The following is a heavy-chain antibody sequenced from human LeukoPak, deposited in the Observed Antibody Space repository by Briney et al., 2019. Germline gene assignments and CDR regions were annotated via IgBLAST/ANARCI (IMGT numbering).Heavy chain of an antibody. CDR2: ISAYNGNT. CDR1: GYTFTSYG. J-gene: IGHJ6*02. CDR3: ARDPRCSSTSCYVTKWNHYYYYGMDV. D-gene: IGHD2-2*01. Sequence: GASVKVSCKASGYTFTSYGISWVRQAPGQGLEWMGWISAYNGNTNYAQKLQGRVTMTTDTSTSTAYMELRSLRSDDTAVYYCARDPRCSSTSCYVTKWNHYYYYGMDVWGQGTTVTVSS. V-gene: IGHV1-18*01.